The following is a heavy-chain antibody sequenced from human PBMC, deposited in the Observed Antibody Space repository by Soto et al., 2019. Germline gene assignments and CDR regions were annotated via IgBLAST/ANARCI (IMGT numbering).Heavy chain of an antibody. Sequence: SETLSLTCTVSGGSLSGSRYYWGWIRQPPGKGLEWIGSIYHSGSTNYNPSLKSRVTISVDKSKDQFSLKMTSLTAADTAVYYCARGGDYRFDYWGQGTQVTVSS. CDR3: ARGGDYRFDY. D-gene: IGHD4-4*01. CDR2: IYHSGST. J-gene: IGHJ4*02. CDR1: GGSLSGSRYY. V-gene: IGHV4-39*07.